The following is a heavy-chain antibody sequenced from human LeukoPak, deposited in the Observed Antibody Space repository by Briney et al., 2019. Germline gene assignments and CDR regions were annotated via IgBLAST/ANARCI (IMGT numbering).Heavy chain of an antibody. D-gene: IGHD3-10*01. Sequence: ASVKVSCKASGYTFTDYCLHWVRQAPGQGLEWMGWINPNSGGTNYAQKFQGRVTMTRDTSISTAYMELSRLRSDDTALYYCARDVQKGAINRPFDYWGQGTLVTVSS. V-gene: IGHV1-2*02. CDR2: INPNSGGT. CDR3: ARDVQKGAINRPFDY. J-gene: IGHJ4*02. CDR1: GYTFTDYC.